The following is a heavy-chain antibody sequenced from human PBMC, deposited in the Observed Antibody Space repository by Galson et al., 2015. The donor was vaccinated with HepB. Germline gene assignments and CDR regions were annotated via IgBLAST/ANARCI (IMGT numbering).Heavy chain of an antibody. CDR2: INPGYSDA. V-gene: IGHV5-51*01. CDR3: ARSDWNYVGYNWFDP. CDR1: GYSFTSYW. Sequence: QSGAEVKKPGESLKISCKGSGYSFTSYWIGWVRQMPGKGLEWMGIINPGYSDARYSPSFQGQVTISADRSITTAYLQWSSLKASDTAIYYCARSDWNYVGYNWFDPWGQGTLVTVSS. J-gene: IGHJ5*02. D-gene: IGHD1-7*01.